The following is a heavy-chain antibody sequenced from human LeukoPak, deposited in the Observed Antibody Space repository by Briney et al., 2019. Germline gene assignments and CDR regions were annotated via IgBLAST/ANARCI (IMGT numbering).Heavy chain of an antibody. Sequence: PGGSLRLSCAASGFTFSSYEMNWVRQAPGKGLEWVSYISSSSSTIYYADSVKGRFTISRDNAKNSLYLQMNSLRAEDTAVYYCARDRYLPAANPFYMDVWGKGTTVTVSS. J-gene: IGHJ6*03. D-gene: IGHD2-2*01. CDR2: ISSSSSTI. CDR1: GFTFSSYE. V-gene: IGHV3-48*01. CDR3: ARDRYLPAANPFYMDV.